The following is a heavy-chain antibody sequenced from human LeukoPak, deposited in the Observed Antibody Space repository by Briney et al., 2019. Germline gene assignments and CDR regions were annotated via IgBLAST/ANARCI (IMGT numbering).Heavy chain of an antibody. V-gene: IGHV3-7*01. CDR1: GFRFNNYW. Sequence: PGGSLRLSCAASGFRFNNYWMNWVRQAPGKGLEWVANIKQDGNEKYYLDSVKGRFTISRDNAKNLLYLQMNSLRVEDTAVYFCASTGVLTDYYTDVWGKGTTVTISS. CDR2: IKQDGNEK. D-gene: IGHD3-10*01. CDR3: ASTGVLTDYYTDV. J-gene: IGHJ6*03.